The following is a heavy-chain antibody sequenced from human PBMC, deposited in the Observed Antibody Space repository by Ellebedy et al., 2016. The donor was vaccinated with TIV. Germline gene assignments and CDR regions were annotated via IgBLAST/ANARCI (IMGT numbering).Heavy chain of an antibody. CDR1: GFTFSFYT. CDR2: VSGRYTDK. V-gene: IGHV3-23*01. J-gene: IGHJ4*02. Sequence: GESLKIPCAASGFTFSFYTMSWVRQAPGRGLEWVSVVSGRYTDKYYADSAKGRFTISRDNSKNTLYLQMDSLRAEDTAVYYCARHITSTWLFDHWGQGTLVTVSS. CDR3: ARHITSTWLFDH. D-gene: IGHD5-24*01.